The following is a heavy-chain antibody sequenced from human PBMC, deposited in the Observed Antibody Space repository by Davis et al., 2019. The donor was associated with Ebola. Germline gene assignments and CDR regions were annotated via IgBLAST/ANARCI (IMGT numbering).Heavy chain of an antibody. CDR1: GFTLSHYG. J-gene: IGHJ2*01. Sequence: GESLKISCVASGFTLSHYGMHWVRQAPGKGLEWVADFWSDGSNRYYADSVKGRFTISRDISKNTVNLQMNSLRAEDTALYYCARESDTSGSHWFFDLWGRGTLVIVSS. V-gene: IGHV3-33*01. CDR3: ARESDTSGSHWFFDL. D-gene: IGHD3-10*01. CDR2: FWSDGSNR.